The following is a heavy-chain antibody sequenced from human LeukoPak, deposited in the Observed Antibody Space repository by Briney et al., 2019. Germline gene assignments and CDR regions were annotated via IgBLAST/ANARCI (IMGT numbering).Heavy chain of an antibody. V-gene: IGHV5-51*01. CDR2: IYPGDSDT. Sequence: GESLQISCQGSGYRFTSYWIGWARPMPGKGLEWMGIIYPGDSDTRYSPSFQGQVTISADKSISTAYLQWSSLKASDTAMYYCARLSGYSSSSSFDYWGQGTLVTVSS. J-gene: IGHJ4*02. CDR3: ARLSGYSSSSSFDY. CDR1: GYRFTSYW. D-gene: IGHD6-6*01.